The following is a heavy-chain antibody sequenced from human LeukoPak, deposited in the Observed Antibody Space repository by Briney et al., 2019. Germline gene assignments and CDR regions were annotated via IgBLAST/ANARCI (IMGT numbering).Heavy chain of an antibody. Sequence: GGSLRLSCAASGFTFSDYYMSWIRQAPGKGLEWVSYISHTGGTISYADFVKGRFTISRDNAKDSLYLQMNSLRDEDTAVYYCAIWGVAGMYLPYYYYMDVWGKGTTVTISS. CDR2: ISHTGGTI. CDR1: GFTFSDYY. J-gene: IGHJ6*03. D-gene: IGHD6-19*01. V-gene: IGHV3-11*01. CDR3: AIWGVAGMYLPYYYYMDV.